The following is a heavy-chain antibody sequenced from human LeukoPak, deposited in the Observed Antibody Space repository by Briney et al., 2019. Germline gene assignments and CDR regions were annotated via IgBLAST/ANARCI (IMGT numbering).Heavy chain of an antibody. CDR2: INHSGST. V-gene: IGHV4-34*01. J-gene: IGHJ5*02. CDR1: GGSFSGYY. Sequence: SETLSLTCAVYGGSFSGYYWGWIRQPPGKGLEWIGEINHSGSTNYNPSLKSRVTISVDTSQNQFSLKLSSVTAADTAVYYCARSVALRFIAARPGNWFDPWGQGTLVTVSS. CDR3: ARSVALRFIAARPGNWFDP. D-gene: IGHD6-6*01.